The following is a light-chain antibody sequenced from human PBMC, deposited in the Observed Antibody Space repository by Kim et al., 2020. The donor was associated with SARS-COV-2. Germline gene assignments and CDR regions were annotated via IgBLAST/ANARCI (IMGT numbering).Light chain of an antibody. CDR2: YDS. V-gene: IGLV3-21*04. J-gene: IGLJ3*02. CDR3: QGWDSSSVPRV. Sequence: SYELTQPPSVSVAPGKTARITCGGNNIGSKSVHWYQQKPGQAPVLVIYYDSDRPSGIPERFSGSNSGNTATLTISRVAAGDEADYYCQGWDSSSVPRVFG. CDR1: NIGSKS.